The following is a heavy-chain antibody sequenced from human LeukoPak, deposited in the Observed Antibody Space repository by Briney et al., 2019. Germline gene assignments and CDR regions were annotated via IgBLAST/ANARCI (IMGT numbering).Heavy chain of an antibody. CDR1: GFTFSSYS. CDR3: ARPLMYYYGSETYFWFDP. D-gene: IGHD3-10*01. V-gene: IGHV3-48*04. CDR2: MSADSATT. J-gene: IGHJ5*02. Sequence: LSGGSLRLSCAASGFTFSSYSMNWVRQAPGKGLEWVSVMSADSATTFYADSVKGRFTISRDNAKNSLSLQMNSLRAEDTAVYYCARPLMYYYGSETYFWFDPWGQGTLVTVSS.